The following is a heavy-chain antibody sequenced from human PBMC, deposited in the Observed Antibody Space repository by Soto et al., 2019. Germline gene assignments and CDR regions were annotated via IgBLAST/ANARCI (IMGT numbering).Heavy chain of an antibody. CDR2: INPSDSYI. V-gene: IGHV5-10-1*01. J-gene: IGHJ3*02. CDR1: GYSFTTDW. D-gene: IGHD1-26*01. CDR3: ARHLVGATAIAFDI. Sequence: RGEALKISCKGSGYSFTTDWISWVRQMPGKGLEWMGRINPSDSYINYSPSFQGHVTISPDKSISTAYLQWSSLKASDTAMYYCARHLVGATAIAFDIWGQGTMVTVSS.